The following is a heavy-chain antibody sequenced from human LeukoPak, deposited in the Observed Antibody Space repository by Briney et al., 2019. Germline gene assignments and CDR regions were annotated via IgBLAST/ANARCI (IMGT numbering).Heavy chain of an antibody. CDR2: IYTSGST. J-gene: IGHJ4*02. CDR3: ARGASGNYHYFDY. Sequence: SETLSLTCTVSGGSISSYFWSWIRQPAGKGLEWIGRIYTSGSTDYNPSLKSRVTLPVDTSKNQFSLKLSSVTAADTAVYYCARGASGNYHYFDYWGQGTLVTVSS. CDR1: GGSISSYF. D-gene: IGHD1-26*01. V-gene: IGHV4-4*07.